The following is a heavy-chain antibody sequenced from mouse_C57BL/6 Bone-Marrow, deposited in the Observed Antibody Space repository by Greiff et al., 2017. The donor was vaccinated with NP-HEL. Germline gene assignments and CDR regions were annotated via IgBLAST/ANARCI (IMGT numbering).Heavy chain of an antibody. CDR1: GYAFSSYW. J-gene: IGHJ2*01. V-gene: IGHV1-80*01. CDR3: ARSLYYYGSSFIDY. D-gene: IGHD1-1*01. Sequence: VQLQQSGAELVKPGASVKISCKASGYAFSSYWMNWVKQRPGTGLEWIGQIYPGDGDTNYNGKFKGKATLTADKSSSTAYMQLSSLTSEDSAVYFCARSLYYYGSSFIDYWGQGTTLTVSS. CDR2: IYPGDGDT.